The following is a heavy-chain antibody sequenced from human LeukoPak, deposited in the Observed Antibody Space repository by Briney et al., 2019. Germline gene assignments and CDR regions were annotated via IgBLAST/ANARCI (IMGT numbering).Heavy chain of an antibody. V-gene: IGHV1-2*02. CDR3: ARDIGAMVRGAKRGFDY. Sequence: GASVKVSCKASGYTFTGYYMHWVRQAPGQGLEWMGWINPNSGGTNYAQKFQGRVTMTRDTSISTAYMELSRLRSDDTAVYYCARDIGAMVRGAKRGFDYWGQGTLVTVSS. D-gene: IGHD3-10*01. CDR2: INPNSGGT. CDR1: GYTFTGYY. J-gene: IGHJ4*02.